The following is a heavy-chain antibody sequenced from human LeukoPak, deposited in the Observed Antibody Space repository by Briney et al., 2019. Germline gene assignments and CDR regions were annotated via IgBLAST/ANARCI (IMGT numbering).Heavy chain of an antibody. CDR3: ARVSDQLRLRAFDP. CDR1: GGSISGGGYS. D-gene: IGHD2-2*01. J-gene: IGHJ5*02. CDR2: IYHSGST. V-gene: IGHV4-30-2*01. Sequence: SETLSLTCAVSGGSISGGGYSWSWIRQPPGKGLELIGYIYHSGSTYYNPSLKSRVTISVDRSKNQFSLKLSSVTAADTAVYYCARVSDQLRLRAFDPWGQGTLVTVSS.